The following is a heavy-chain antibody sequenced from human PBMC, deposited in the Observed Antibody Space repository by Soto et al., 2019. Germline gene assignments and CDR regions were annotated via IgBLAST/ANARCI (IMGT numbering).Heavy chain of an antibody. Sequence: VASVKVSCKASGGTFSSYAISWVRQAPRQGLEWMGGIIPIFGTANYAQKFQGRVTITADKSTSTAYMELSSLRSEDTAVYYCAREGADGYKLYWYFDLWGRGTLVTVSS. D-gene: IGHD5-12*01. V-gene: IGHV1-69*06. CDR3: AREGADGYKLYWYFDL. J-gene: IGHJ2*01. CDR2: IIPIFGTA. CDR1: GGTFSSYA.